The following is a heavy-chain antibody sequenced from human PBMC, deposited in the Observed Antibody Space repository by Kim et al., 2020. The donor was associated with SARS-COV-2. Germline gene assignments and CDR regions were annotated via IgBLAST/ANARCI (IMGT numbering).Heavy chain of an antibody. CDR3: ARVAPVWSGRRYYYYYYMDV. V-gene: IGHV3-11*01. J-gene: IGHJ6*03. D-gene: IGHD3-3*01. CDR1: GFTFSDYY. CDR2: ISSSGSTI. Sequence: GGSLRLSCAASGFTFSDYYMSWIRQAPGKGLEWVSYISSSGSTIYYADSVKGRFTISRDNAKNSLYLQMNSLRAEDTAVYYCARVAPVWSGRRYYYYYYMDVWGKGTTVTVSS.